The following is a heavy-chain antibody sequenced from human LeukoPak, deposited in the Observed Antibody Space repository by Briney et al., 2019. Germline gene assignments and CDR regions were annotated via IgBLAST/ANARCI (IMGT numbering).Heavy chain of an antibody. CDR1: GFTFSSYA. Sequence: GGSLRLSCAASGFTFSSYAMSWVRQAPGKGLEWVSAISGSGGSTYYADSVKGRSTISRDNSKNTLYLQMNSLRAEDTAVYYCAKSKKREGDYYDSSGYFDYWGQGTLVTVSS. J-gene: IGHJ4*02. V-gene: IGHV3-23*01. CDR2: ISGSGGST. D-gene: IGHD3-22*01. CDR3: AKSKKREGDYYDSSGYFDY.